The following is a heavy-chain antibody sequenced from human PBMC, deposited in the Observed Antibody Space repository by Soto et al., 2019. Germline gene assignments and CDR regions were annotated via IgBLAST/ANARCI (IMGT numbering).Heavy chain of an antibody. Sequence: EVQLLDSGGGLVQPGGSLRLSCAASGFTFITYAMSWVRQAPGKGLEWVSIIIGSGGSTYYPDSVKGRFTISRDNSKNTLYLHMNSLRADDTAVYYCAKLPAAQSYFDFWGQGTLVTVSS. J-gene: IGHJ4*02. D-gene: IGHD2-2*01. CDR2: IIGSGGST. CDR1: GFTFITYA. CDR3: AKLPAAQSYFDF. V-gene: IGHV3-23*01.